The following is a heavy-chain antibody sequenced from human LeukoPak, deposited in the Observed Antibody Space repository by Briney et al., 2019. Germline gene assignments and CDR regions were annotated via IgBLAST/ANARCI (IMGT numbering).Heavy chain of an antibody. CDR2: ISGNSNYI. CDR3: ATSYSGGWYLTYYFEY. J-gene: IGHJ4*02. D-gene: IGHD6-19*01. V-gene: IGHV3-21*01. Sequence: GSLRLSCAASGFRFSNYPLNWVRQAPGRGLEWVSTISGNSNYIYYADSVEGRFTISRDNAKNLLFLQMNSLRPEDTAVYYYATSYSGGWYLTYYFEYWGQGALVTVSS. CDR1: GFRFSNYP.